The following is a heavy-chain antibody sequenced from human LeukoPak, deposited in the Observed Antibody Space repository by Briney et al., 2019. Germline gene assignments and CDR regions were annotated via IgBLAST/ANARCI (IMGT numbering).Heavy chain of an antibody. CDR1: GGTFSSYA. CDR2: IIPIFGIA. V-gene: IGHV1-69*04. CDR3: ARDQLGDGYSGYDGMDV. Sequence: SVEVSCKASGGTFSSYAISWVRQAPGQGLEWMGRIIPIFGIANYAQKFQGRVTITADKSTSTAYMELSSLRSEDTAVYYCARDQLGDGYSGYDGMDVWGQGTTVTVSS. J-gene: IGHJ6*02. D-gene: IGHD5-12*01.